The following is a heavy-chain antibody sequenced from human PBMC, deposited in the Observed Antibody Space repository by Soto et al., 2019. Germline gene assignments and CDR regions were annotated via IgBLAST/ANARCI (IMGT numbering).Heavy chain of an antibody. V-gene: IGHV4-4*07. CDR2: IFASGRT. CDR3: TRGKSETTAPVY. D-gene: IGHD4-17*01. CDR1: GGSISNDR. J-gene: IGHJ4*02. Sequence: SETLSLTCTVSGGSISNDRWSWVRQPAGKGLEWIGRIFASGRTNYNPSLQSRVTMSVDTSKNQFSLTMTSLAAADTAVYYCTRGKSETTAPVYCGQRIPVTVSS.